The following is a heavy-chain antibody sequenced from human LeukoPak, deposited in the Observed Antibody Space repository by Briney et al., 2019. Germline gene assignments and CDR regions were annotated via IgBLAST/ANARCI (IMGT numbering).Heavy chain of an antibody. D-gene: IGHD4-11*01. V-gene: IGHV3-23*01. J-gene: IGHJ2*01. Sequence: GGSLRLSCAASGFTFSSYAMSWVRHAPGKGLEWVSTISDSGGITYYADSVKGRFTISRDNFKNTLYLHMNSLRADDTAVYYCAKDARPVSTEWYFDLWGRGTLVTVSS. CDR3: AKDARPVSTEWYFDL. CDR2: ISDSGGIT. CDR1: GFTFSSYA.